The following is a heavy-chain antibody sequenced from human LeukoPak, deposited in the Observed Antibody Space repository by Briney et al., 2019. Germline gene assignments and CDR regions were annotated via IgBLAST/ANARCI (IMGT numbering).Heavy chain of an antibody. CDR1: GFTFSSYS. Sequence: PGGSLRLSCAGSGFTFSSYSMNWVRQAPGKGLEWVSSISSSSSYIYYADSVKGRFTISRDNFKNTLYLQMNSLRAEDTAVYYCAKGFSGLLWFGEMGENWFDPWGQGTLVTVSS. D-gene: IGHD3-10*01. CDR3: AKGFSGLLWFGEMGENWFDP. CDR2: ISSSSSYI. J-gene: IGHJ5*02. V-gene: IGHV3-21*04.